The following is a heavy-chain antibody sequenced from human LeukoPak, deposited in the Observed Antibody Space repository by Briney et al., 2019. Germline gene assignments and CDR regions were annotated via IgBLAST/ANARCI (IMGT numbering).Heavy chain of an antibody. CDR2: ISSSSSTI. D-gene: IGHD3-22*01. J-gene: IGHJ4*02. Sequence: GGSLRLSCAASGFTFSSYSMNWVRQAPGKGLEWVSYISSSSSTIYYADSVKGRFTISRDTSRNTVYLQMNSLTAEDTAIYYCARGIRSNDRGTYYPYHFDYWGQGTLVTVSS. V-gene: IGHV3-48*01. CDR3: ARGIRSNDRGTYYPYHFDY. CDR1: GFTFSSYS.